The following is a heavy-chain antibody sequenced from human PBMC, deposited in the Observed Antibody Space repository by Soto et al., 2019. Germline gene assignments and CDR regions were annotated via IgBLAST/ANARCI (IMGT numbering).Heavy chain of an antibody. V-gene: IGHV3-11*01. Sequence: QVQLVESGGGLVKPGGSLRLSCAASGFTFSDYYMSWIRQAPGKGLEWVSYISSSGSTIYYADSVKGRFTISRDNGKNSLYLQMNSLRTEDTAVYYCARSPSVFHYYYYMDVWGKGTTVTVSS. CDR1: GFTFSDYY. J-gene: IGHJ6*03. CDR2: ISSSGSTI. CDR3: ARSPSVFHYYYYMDV. D-gene: IGHD2-2*01.